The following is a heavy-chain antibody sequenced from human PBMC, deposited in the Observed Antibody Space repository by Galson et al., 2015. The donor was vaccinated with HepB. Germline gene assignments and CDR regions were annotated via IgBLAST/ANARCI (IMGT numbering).Heavy chain of an antibody. CDR3: ARDGEYREVLQYVPFDY. J-gene: IGHJ4*02. V-gene: IGHV4-4*07. CDR1: GGSISSDY. D-gene: IGHD3-10*02. CDR2: IYMSGST. Sequence: ETLSLTCSVSGGSISSDYWNWIRQPAGEGLEWIGRIYMSGSTNYNPSLKSRVTMSVDTSTNQFSLKLSSVTAADTAVYYCARDGEYREVLQYVPFDYWGQGILVTVS.